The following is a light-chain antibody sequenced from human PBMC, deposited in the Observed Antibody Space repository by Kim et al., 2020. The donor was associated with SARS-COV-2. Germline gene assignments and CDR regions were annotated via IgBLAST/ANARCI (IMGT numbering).Light chain of an antibody. CDR3: LLFYSGPRV. J-gene: IGLJ3*02. V-gene: IGLV7-46*01. Sequence: PGGTVTLPWASSTGAVTRGHFPYWFQQKPGQAPTTLIYDTNNKHSLTPARFSGSLLGDKAALTLSGAQPEDEADYYCLLFYSGPRVFGGGTQLTVL. CDR2: DTN. CDR1: TGAVTRGHF.